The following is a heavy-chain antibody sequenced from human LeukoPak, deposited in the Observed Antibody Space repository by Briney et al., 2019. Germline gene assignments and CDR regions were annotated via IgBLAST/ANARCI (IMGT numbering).Heavy chain of an antibody. CDR2: ISSSSSTI. J-gene: IGHJ4*02. CDR1: GFTFSSYS. D-gene: IGHD1-26*01. CDR3: ARDPYSGSYLFDY. V-gene: IGHV3-48*01. Sequence: GGSLRLSCAASGFTFSSYSMNWVRQAPGRGLEWVSYISSSSSTIYYADSVKGRFTISRDNAKNSLYLQMNSLRAEDTAVYYCARDPYSGSYLFDYWGQGTLVTVSS.